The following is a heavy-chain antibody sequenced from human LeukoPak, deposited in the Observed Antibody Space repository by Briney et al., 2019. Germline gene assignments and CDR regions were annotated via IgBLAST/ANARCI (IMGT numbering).Heavy chain of an antibody. CDR2: FGNSGGRT. D-gene: IGHD2-15*01. V-gene: IGHV3-23*01. J-gene: IGHJ4*02. Sequence: GGSLRLSCAASGFTFSSYAMSWVRQAPGKGLEWVSTFGNSGGRTYYADSVKGRFTISRDNSKNTLYLQMNSLRAEDTAVYYCAKDPEYCCSGSCYHLDYWGQGTLVTVSS. CDR3: AKDPEYCCSGSCYHLDY. CDR1: GFTFSSYA.